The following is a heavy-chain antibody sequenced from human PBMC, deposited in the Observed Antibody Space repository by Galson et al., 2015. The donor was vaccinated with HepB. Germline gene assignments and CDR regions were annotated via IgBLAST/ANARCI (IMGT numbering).Heavy chain of an antibody. CDR2: IYYSGST. CDR3: ARSAVATGNPYYYYGMDV. J-gene: IGHJ6*02. CDR1: GGSISSYY. D-gene: IGHD5-12*01. Sequence: TLSLTCTVSGGSISSYYWSWIRQPPGKGLEWIGYIYYSGSTNYNPSLKSRVTISVDTSKNQFSLKLSSVTAADTAVYYCARSAVATGNPYYYYGMDVWGQGTTVTVSS. V-gene: IGHV4-59*08.